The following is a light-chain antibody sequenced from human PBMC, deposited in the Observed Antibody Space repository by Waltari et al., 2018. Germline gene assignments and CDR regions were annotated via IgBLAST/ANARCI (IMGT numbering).Light chain of an antibody. Sequence: NFMLTQPHSVSESPGKTVTISCTRTSGSIASNYVQWYQQRPGSSPPTLIYEDNQRPSGVPDRFSGSIDSSSNSASLPISGLKTEDEADYYCQSYDSSTVVFGGGTKLTVL. CDR2: EDN. CDR1: SGSIASNY. V-gene: IGLV6-57*01. J-gene: IGLJ2*01. CDR3: QSYDSSTVV.